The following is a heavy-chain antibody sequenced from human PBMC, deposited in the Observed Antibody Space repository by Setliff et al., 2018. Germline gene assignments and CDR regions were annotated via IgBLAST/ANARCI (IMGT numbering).Heavy chain of an antibody. CDR1: GGSISSYY. V-gene: IGHV4-59*01. J-gene: IGHJ4*02. CDR2: IYYSGST. Sequence: ETLSLTCTVSGGSISSYYWSWIRQPPGKGLEWIGYIYYSGSTNYNPSLKSRVTISVDTSKNQFSLKLSSVTAADTAVYYCARAYCSSTICYERLDYWGQGTLVTVSS. D-gene: IGHD2-2*01. CDR3: ARAYCSSTICYERLDY.